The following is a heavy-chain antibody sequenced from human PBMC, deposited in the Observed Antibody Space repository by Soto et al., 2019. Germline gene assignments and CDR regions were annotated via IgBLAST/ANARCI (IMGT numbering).Heavy chain of an antibody. D-gene: IGHD6-19*01. CDR2: IYHSGST. V-gene: IGHV4-4*02. CDR1: GGSISSSNG. J-gene: IGHJ4*02. CDR3: ARTSLAGTSLDY. Sequence: PSETLCLTCAVSGGSISSSNGWTWVRQPPGKGLEWIGEIYHSGSTNYNPSLKSRVTISVDKPKNQFSLKLSSVTAADTAVYYCARTSLAGTSLDYWGQGTLVTVSS.